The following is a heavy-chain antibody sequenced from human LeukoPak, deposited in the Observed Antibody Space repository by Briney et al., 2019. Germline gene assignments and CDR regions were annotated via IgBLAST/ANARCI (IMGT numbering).Heavy chain of an antibody. CDR2: IRYDGSNK. CDR1: GFTFSSYG. CDR3: ANFDYYGSGSYYNSYVYYYYMDV. D-gene: IGHD3-10*01. V-gene: IGHV3-30*02. Sequence: PGGSLRLSCAASGFTFSSYGMHWVRQAPGKGLEWVAFIRYDGSNKYYADSVKGRFTISRDNSKNTLYLQMNSLRAEDTAVYYCANFDYYGSGSYYNSYVYYYYMDVWGKGTTVTISS. J-gene: IGHJ6*03.